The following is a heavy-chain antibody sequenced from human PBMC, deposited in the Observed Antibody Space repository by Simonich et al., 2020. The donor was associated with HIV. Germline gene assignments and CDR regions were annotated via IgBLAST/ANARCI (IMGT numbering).Heavy chain of an antibody. CDR2: ISWNSDSV. CDR1: GFTFEDYA. J-gene: IGHJ4*02. D-gene: IGHD6-13*01. V-gene: IGHV3-9*01. Sequence: EVQLVESGGGLVQPGRSLRLSCAASGFTFEDYAMHGVRQAPGQGLEWVSGISWNSDSVDYVDSVKGRFIISRDNAENSLYLQMSSLRPEDTALYYCVKDKAAAGPEGQFDYWGQGTLVTVSS. CDR3: VKDKAAAGPEGQFDY.